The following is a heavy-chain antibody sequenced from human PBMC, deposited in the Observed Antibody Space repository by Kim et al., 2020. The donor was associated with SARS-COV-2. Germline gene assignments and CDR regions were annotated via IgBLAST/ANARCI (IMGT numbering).Heavy chain of an antibody. CDR1: GGSFSGYY. J-gene: IGHJ4*02. CDR3: AIYQLTSHWVSK. V-gene: IGHV4-34*01. CDR2: INHSGST. Sequence: SETLSLTCAVYGGSFSGYYWSWIRQPPGKGLEWIGEINHSGSTNYNPSLKSRVTISVDTSKNQFSLKLSSVTAADTAVYYCAIYQLTSHWVSKWGQGTLVTVSS. D-gene: IGHD2-2*01.